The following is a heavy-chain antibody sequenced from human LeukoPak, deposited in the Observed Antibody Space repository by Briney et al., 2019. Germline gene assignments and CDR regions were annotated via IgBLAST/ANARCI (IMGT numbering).Heavy chain of an antibody. V-gene: IGHV3-23*01. CDR1: GFTFSSYA. Sequence: GGSLRLSCAASGFTFSSYAMSWVRQAPGKGLEWVSAISGSGGSTYYADSVKGRFTISRDNSKNTLYLQMNSLRAEDTAVYYCAKDTYYYDSSGYLYFDYWGQGTLVTVSS. D-gene: IGHD3-22*01. J-gene: IGHJ4*02. CDR3: AKDTYYYDSSGYLYFDY. CDR2: ISGSGGST.